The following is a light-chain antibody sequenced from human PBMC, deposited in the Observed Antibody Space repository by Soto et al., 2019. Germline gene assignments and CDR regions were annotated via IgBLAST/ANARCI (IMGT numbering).Light chain of an antibody. V-gene: IGKV1-39*01. J-gene: IGKJ3*01. CDR3: QQSYSTLA. CDR1: QSISSY. CDR2: AAS. Sequence: DIQMTQSPSSLSASVGDRVTITCRASQSISSYLDWYQQKPGKAPNFLIYAASNLQSGVPSRFSGSGSGTEFTLTISSLQPEDFPTYYCQQSYSTLAFGPGTKVDIK.